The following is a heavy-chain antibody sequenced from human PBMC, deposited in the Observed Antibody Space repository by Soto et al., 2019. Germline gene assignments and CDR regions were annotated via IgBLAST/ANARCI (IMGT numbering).Heavy chain of an antibody. J-gene: IGHJ3*02. CDR3: AKIPHSSSWYLDAFDI. CDR1: GFTFSSYA. CDR2: ISGSGGST. D-gene: IGHD6-13*01. Sequence: EVQLLESGGGLVQPGGSLRLSCAASGFTFSSYAMSWVRQAPGKGLEWVSAISGSGGSTYYADSVKGRFTISRDNSKNTLYLLMNSVIVEDTAVYYCAKIPHSSSWYLDAFDIWGQGTMVTVSS. V-gene: IGHV3-23*01.